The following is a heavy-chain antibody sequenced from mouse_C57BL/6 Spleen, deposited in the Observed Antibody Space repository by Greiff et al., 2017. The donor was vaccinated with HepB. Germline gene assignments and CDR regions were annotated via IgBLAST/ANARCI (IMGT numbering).Heavy chain of an antibody. Sequence: EVKLQESGGGLVKPGGSLKLSCAASGFTFSDYGMHWVRQAPEKGLEWVAYISSGSSTIYYADTVKGRFTISRDNAKNTLFLQMTSLRSEDTAMYYCARLAGTKAMDYWGQGTSVTVSS. CDR2: ISSGSSTI. CDR3: ARLAGTKAMDY. CDR1: GFTFSDYG. V-gene: IGHV5-17*01. J-gene: IGHJ4*01. D-gene: IGHD4-1*01.